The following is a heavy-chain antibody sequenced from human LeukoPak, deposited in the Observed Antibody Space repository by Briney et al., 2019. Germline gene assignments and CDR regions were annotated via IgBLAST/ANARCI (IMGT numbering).Heavy chain of an antibody. CDR2: IIPILGIA. J-gene: IGHJ6*02. CDR1: GGTFSSYA. CDR3: ARAIPMYGMDV. V-gene: IGHV1-69*04. Sequence: SVKVSCKASGGTFSSYAISWVRQAPGQGLEWMGRIIPILGIANYAQKFQGRVTITADKSTRTAYMELSSLRSEDTAVYYCARAIPMYGMDVWGQGTTVTVSS.